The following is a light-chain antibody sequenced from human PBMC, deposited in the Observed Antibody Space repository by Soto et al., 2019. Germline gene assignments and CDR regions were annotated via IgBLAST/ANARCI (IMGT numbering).Light chain of an antibody. V-gene: IGKV3D-7*01. CDR1: QSVSSSY. CDR3: QQGKLT. J-gene: IGKJ4*01. CDR2: GAS. Sequence: PGGRVTLSCRASQSVSSSYLTWYQQKPGQAPRLLIYGASTRATSIPARFSGSGSGTDFTLTISSLQPEDFAVYYCQQGKLTFGGGTKVEIK.